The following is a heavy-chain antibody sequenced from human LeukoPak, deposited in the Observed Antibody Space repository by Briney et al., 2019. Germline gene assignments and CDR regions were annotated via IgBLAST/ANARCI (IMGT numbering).Heavy chain of an antibody. D-gene: IGHD3-10*01. CDR2: IYYSGST. Sequence: SETLSLTCTVSGGSISSYYWSWIRQPPGKGLEWIGYIYYSGSTNYNPSLKSRVTISVDTSKNQFSLKLSSVTAADTAVYYCARFRYGSGSPFDYWGQGTLVTVSS. CDR1: GGSISSYY. V-gene: IGHV4-59*08. CDR3: ARFRYGSGSPFDY. J-gene: IGHJ4*02.